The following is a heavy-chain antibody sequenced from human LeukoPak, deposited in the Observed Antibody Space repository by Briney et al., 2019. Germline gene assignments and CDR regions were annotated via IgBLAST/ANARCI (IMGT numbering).Heavy chain of an antibody. CDR3: VRDLGVDTSMIFFDY. J-gene: IGHJ4*02. D-gene: IGHD5-18*01. CDR2: ISVYNGNT. Sequence: ASVKVSCKASGYTFTSFGISWVRPAPGQGLEWMGWISVYNGNTNYVQKFQGRVIMTTDTFTSTAYMELRSLRSDDTAVFYCVRDLGVDTSMIFFDYWGQGTLVTVSS. V-gene: IGHV1-18*01. CDR1: GYTFTSFG.